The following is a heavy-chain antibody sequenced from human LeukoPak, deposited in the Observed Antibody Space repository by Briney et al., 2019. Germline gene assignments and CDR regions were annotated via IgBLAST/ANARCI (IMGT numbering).Heavy chain of an antibody. CDR2: IYSGGST. J-gene: IGHJ3*02. D-gene: IGHD4-17*01. Sequence: AGSLRLSCAASGFAVVNNFMTWVRQAPGKGLDWVSVIYSGGSTYYADSVKGRFTISRDNSKNTLYLQMNSLRAEDAAVYSCARGYGDGAFDIWGRGTMVTVSS. V-gene: IGHV3-66*01. CDR1: GFAVVNNF. CDR3: ARGYGDGAFDI.